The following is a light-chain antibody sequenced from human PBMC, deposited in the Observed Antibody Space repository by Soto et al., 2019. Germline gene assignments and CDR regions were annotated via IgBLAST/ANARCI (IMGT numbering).Light chain of an antibody. Sequence: DIQMTQSPSTLSASVGDRVTITCRASQSISSWLAWNQQKPGKAPKLLIYKASSLESGVPSRFSDSGSGTEFTLTISSLQPDDFATYYCQQYNSYPWTFGQGTKVEIK. J-gene: IGKJ1*01. CDR2: KAS. CDR3: QQYNSYPWT. V-gene: IGKV1-5*03. CDR1: QSISSW.